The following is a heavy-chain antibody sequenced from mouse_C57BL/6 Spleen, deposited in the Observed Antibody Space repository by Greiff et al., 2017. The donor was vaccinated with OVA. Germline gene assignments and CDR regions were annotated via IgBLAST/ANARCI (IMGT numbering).Heavy chain of an antibody. J-gene: IGHJ1*03. V-gene: IGHV1-80*01. D-gene: IGHD2-1*01. CDR2: IYPGDGDT. CDR1: GYAFSSYW. Sequence: QVQLKQSGAELVKPGASVKISCKASGYAFSSYWMNWVKQRPGKGLEWIGQIYPGDGDTNYNGKFKGKATLTADKSSSTAYMQLSSLTSEDSAVYFCARGDYGNYLWYFDVWGTGTTVTVSS. CDR3: ARGDYGNYLWYFDV.